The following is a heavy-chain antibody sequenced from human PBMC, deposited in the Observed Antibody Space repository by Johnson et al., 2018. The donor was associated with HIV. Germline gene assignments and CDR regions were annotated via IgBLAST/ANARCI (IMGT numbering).Heavy chain of an antibody. Sequence: VQLVESGGGLVKPGGSLRLSCAASGFTFSNAWMSWVRQAPGKGLEWVGRIKSKTDGETTDYAAPVKGRFTISRDESKTIAYLQMNSLKTEDTAVYYCTSPRGGLVARDAFDIWGQGTMVTVSS. D-gene: IGHD2-15*01. J-gene: IGHJ3*02. CDR3: TSPRGGLVARDAFDI. CDR2: IKSKTDGETT. V-gene: IGHV3-15*01. CDR1: GFTFSNAW.